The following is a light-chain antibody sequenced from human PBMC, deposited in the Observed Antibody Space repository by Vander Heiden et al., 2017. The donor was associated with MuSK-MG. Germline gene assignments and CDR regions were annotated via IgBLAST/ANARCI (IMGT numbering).Light chain of an antibody. CDR3: AAWDDSLNGLV. J-gene: IGLJ2*01. V-gene: IGLV1-44*01. CDR2: RNN. Sequence: SVLTQPPSASGTPAQRVTISCSGSSSNIGSNTVNWYQQLPGTAPKLLIYRNNQRTSGVPDRFSGSKSGTSASLAISGLQSEDEADYDCAAWDDSLNGLVFGGGTKLTVL. CDR1: SSNIGSNT.